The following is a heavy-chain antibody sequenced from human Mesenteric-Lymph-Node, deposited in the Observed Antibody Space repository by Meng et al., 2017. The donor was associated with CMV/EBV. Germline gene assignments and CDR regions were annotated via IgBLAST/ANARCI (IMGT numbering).Heavy chain of an antibody. V-gene: IGHV1-2*02. J-gene: IGHJ6*02. Sequence: ASVQVSCKASGYTLTGYYMHWVRQAPGQGLEWMGWINPNSGGTNYAQKFQGRVTMTRDTSISTAYMELSRLRSDDTAVYYCARGGSIVVVPAAIYYYYGMDVWGQGTTVTVSS. CDR2: INPNSGGT. CDR3: ARGGSIVVVPAAIYYYYGMDV. CDR1: GYTLTGYY. D-gene: IGHD2-2*02.